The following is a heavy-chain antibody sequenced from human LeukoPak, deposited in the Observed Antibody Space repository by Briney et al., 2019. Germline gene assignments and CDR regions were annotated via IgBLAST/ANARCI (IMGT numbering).Heavy chain of an antibody. Sequence: PSETLSLTCTVSGGSISSSSYYWGWIRQPPGKGLEWIGSMYYSGSTYYNPSLKSRVTISVDTSKNQFSLKLSSVTAADTAVYYCARRRTSGGIAVARQKYYFDYWGQGTLVTVSS. CDR3: ARRRTSGGIAVARQKYYFDY. V-gene: IGHV4-39*01. CDR1: GGSISSSSYY. CDR2: MYYSGST. J-gene: IGHJ4*02. D-gene: IGHD6-19*01.